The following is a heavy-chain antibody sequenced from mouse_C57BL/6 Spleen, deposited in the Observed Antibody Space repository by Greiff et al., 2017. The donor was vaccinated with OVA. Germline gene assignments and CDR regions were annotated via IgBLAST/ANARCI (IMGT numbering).Heavy chain of an antibody. CDR1: GYTFTGYW. CDR2: IYPGSGST. CDR3: ARAGSSYDFDY. J-gene: IGHJ2*01. Sequence: QVQLQQPGAELVKPGASVKLSCKASGYTFTGYWITWVKQRPGQGLEWIGDIYPGSGSTNYNEKFKSKATLTVDTSSSTAYMQLSSLTSEDSAVYYCARAGSSYDFDYWGQGTTLTVSS. D-gene: IGHD1-1*01. V-gene: IGHV1-55*01.